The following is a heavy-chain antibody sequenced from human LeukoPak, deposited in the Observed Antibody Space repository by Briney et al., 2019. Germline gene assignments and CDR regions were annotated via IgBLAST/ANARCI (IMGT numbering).Heavy chain of an antibody. Sequence: GGSLRLSCAASGFSVSSNYISWVRQAPGEGLEWVALIYRDETTYYADSVKGRFTIYSDNSKSTLYLQMNSLSAEDTAVYYCARRWELRGQGTLVTVSS. CDR3: ARRWEL. CDR2: IYRDETT. J-gene: IGHJ4*02. V-gene: IGHV3-53*01. CDR1: GFSVSSNY. D-gene: IGHD1-26*01.